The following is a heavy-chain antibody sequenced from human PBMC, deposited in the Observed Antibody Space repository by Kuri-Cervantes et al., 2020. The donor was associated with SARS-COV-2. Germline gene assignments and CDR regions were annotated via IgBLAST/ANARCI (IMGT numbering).Heavy chain of an antibody. D-gene: IGHD2-2*01. V-gene: IGHV1-18*01. CDR1: GYTFTSYG. CDR2: ISAYNGNT. CDR3: ARPRGIVVVPAAMGGAFDI. J-gene: IGHJ3*02. Sequence: ASVKVSCKASGYTFTSYGISWVRQAPGQGLEWMGWISAYNGNTNYAQKLQGGVTMTTDTSTSTAYMELRSLRSDDTAVYYCARPRGIVVVPAAMGGAFDIWGQGTMVTVSS.